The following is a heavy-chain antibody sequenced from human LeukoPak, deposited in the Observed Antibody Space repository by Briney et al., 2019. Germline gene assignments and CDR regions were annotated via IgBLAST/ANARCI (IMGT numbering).Heavy chain of an antibody. V-gene: IGHV4-4*02. CDR3: ARQWEQASFDI. D-gene: IGHD1-26*01. CDR2: IHQSGGT. CDR1: GGSISSLTW. J-gene: IGHJ3*02. Sequence: SETRSLTCAVSGGSISSLTWWSWVRQSPGKGLEWIGEIHQSGGTNYNPSLKSRVTTSMDQSKNQFSLKLRSVTAADTGIYYCARQWEQASFDIWGQGTMVTVSS.